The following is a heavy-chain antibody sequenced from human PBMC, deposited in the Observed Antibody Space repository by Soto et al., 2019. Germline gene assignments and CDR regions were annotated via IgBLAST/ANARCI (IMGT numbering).Heavy chain of an antibody. D-gene: IGHD5-12*01. Sequence: SETLSLTFTVSGGSISSGDYYWSWIRQPPGKGLEWIGYMYYSGSTYYNPSLKSRVTISVDTSKNQFSLKLSSVTAADTAVYYCARYSGYEGLRFDPWGQGTLVTVS. CDR3: ARYSGYEGLRFDP. CDR1: GGSISSGDYY. CDR2: MYYSGST. V-gene: IGHV4-30-4*01. J-gene: IGHJ5*02.